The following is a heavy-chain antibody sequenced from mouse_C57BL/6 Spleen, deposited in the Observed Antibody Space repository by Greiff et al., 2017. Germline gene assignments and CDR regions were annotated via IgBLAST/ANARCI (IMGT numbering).Heavy chain of an antibody. CDR1: GYTFTSYW. CDR3: ARGYDGSSYVGRYAMDY. CDR2: ISPGSGST. J-gene: IGHJ4*01. D-gene: IGHD1-1*01. V-gene: IGHV1-55*01. Sequence: QVQLPQPGAELVTPGASVKMSCTASGYTFTSYWITWVKQRPGQGLEWIGDISPGSGSTHYNETFKSKATLTVDTSSNTAYMQLSSLTSEDSAVYYCARGYDGSSYVGRYAMDYWGQGTSGTVSS.